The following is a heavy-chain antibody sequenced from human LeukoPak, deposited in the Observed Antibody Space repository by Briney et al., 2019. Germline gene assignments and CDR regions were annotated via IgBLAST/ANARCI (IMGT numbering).Heavy chain of an antibody. CDR2: ISWNSGSI. CDR1: RFTSDDYA. J-gene: IGHJ3*02. V-gene: IGHV3-9*02. D-gene: IGHD3-22*01. Sequence: GGSLRLSCAASRFTSDDYAMHWVRQAPGKGLEWVSGISWNSGSIGYADSVKGRFTISRDNAKNSLYLQMNSLRAEDTALYYCAKSYYYDSSGYYYPAFDIWGQGTMVTVSS. CDR3: AKSYYYDSSGYYYPAFDI.